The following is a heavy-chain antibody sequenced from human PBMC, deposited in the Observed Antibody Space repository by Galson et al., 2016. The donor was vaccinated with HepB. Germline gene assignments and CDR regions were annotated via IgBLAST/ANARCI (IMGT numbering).Heavy chain of an antibody. D-gene: IGHD5/OR15-5a*01. Sequence: SVKVSCKASGYNFTNYEITWVRQATGHGPEWMGWMNPNSGSAAYAQKFQGRVSMTRDTSISTAYMELSSLTSEDTAVYFCARVTPNHDMESTVYNWFDPWGQGTLVTVSS. CDR3: ARVTPNHDMESTVYNWFDP. J-gene: IGHJ5*02. CDR2: MNPNSGSA. CDR1: GYNFTNYE. V-gene: IGHV1-8*01.